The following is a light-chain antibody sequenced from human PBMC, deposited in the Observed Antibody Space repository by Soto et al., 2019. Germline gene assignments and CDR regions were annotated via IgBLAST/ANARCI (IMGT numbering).Light chain of an antibody. CDR1: QSVSNNY. CDR3: QQRSNWIT. V-gene: IGKV3D-20*02. Sequence: EIAFTQSPGTLSLSPGESATLSCRASQSVSNNYLAWYQQKPGQAPRLLIYGAYNRATGIPDRFSGSGSGTEFTLTISSLEPEEFVVSYCQQRSNWITSGQGTDWRL. J-gene: IGKJ5*01. CDR2: GAY.